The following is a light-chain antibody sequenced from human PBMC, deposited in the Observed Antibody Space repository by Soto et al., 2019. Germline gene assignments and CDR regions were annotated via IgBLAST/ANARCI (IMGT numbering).Light chain of an antibody. CDR3: RSYAGRRPQV. V-gene: IGLV2-23*01. J-gene: IGLJ1*01. CDR2: EGS. CDR1: SSDVGSYNL. Sequence: QSVLTQPASVSGSPGQSITISCTGTSSDVGSYNLVSWYQQHPGKAPKLMIYEGSKRPAGVSNRFSGSKSGNTASLTISGLPAEDAADYYCRSYAGRRPQVYGPGTKLTVL.